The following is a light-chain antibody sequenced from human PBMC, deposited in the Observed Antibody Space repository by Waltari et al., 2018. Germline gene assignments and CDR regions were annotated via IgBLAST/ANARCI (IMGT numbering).Light chain of an antibody. V-gene: IGKV4-1*01. CDR1: QSVLYSSNTKNY. CDR3: QQYYSTPQT. CDR2: WAS. J-gene: IGKJ2*01. Sequence: DIVMTQSPDSLAVSLGERATINCKSSQSVLYSSNTKNYLAWYQQKPGRPPKLLIYWASARESGVPDRFSGSGSGTDFTLTISSLQAEDVAVYYCQQYYSTPQTFGQGTKLEIK.